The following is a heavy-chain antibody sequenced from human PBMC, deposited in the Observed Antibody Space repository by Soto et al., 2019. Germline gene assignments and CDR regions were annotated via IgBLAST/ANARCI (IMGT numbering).Heavy chain of an antibody. CDR2: IYHSGST. CDR3: ARGETGTTGYYYNYKDV. Sequence: SETLSLTCAVSSGSISSSNWWSWVRQPPGKGLEWIGEIYHSGSTNYNPSLKSRVTISVDKSKNQFSLKLSSVTAADTAVYYCARGETGTTGYYYNYKDVWGKGTTVTVSS. V-gene: IGHV4-4*02. J-gene: IGHJ6*03. CDR1: SGSISSSNW. D-gene: IGHD1-1*01.